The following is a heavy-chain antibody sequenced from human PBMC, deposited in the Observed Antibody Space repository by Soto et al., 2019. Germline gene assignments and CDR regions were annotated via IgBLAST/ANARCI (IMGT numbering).Heavy chain of an antibody. CDR2: TYPGDSAT. V-gene: IGHV5-51*01. J-gene: IGHJ6*02. D-gene: IGHD2-2*01. CDR3: ARLGDIVVVPAAYYYYYYGMDV. Sequence: GESLKISCKTSGFAFSNYWVGWVRQMPGKGFEWMGITYPGDSATKYSPSFQGHVTISADKSISTAYLQWSSLKASDTAMYYCARLGDIVVVPAAYYYYYYGMDVWGQGTTVTVSS. CDR1: GFAFSNYW.